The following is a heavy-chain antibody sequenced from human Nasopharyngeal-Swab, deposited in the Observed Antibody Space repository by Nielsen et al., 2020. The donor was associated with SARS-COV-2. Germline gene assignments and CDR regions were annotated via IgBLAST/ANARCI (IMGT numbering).Heavy chain of an antibody. Sequence: SETLSLTCAVSGGSISSNNWWSWVRQPPGKGLEWIGEIFHSGSSNYNPSLNNRVTISVDKSKNQFSLKLSSVTAADTAVYYCARDPGGEWLYYYYGMDVWGQGTTVTVSS. J-gene: IGHJ6*02. V-gene: IGHV4-4*02. D-gene: IGHD3-3*01. CDR3: ARDPGGEWLYYYYGMDV. CDR1: GGSISSNNW. CDR2: IFHSGSS.